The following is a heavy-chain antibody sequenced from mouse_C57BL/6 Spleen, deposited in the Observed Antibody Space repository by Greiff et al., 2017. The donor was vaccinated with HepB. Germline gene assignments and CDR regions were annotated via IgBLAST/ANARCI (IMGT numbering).Heavy chain of an antibody. V-gene: IGHV1-62-2*01. D-gene: IGHD2-4*01. J-gene: IGHJ4*01. CDR1: GYTFTEYT. CDR3: ARHEDYDYDGPYAMDY. CDR2: FYPGSGSI. Sequence: VKLQESGAELVKPGASVKLSCKASGYTFTEYTIHWVKQRSGQGLEWIGWFYPGSGSIKYNEKFKDKATLTADKSSSTVYMELSRLTSEDSAVYFCARHEDYDYDGPYAMDYWGQGTSVTVSS.